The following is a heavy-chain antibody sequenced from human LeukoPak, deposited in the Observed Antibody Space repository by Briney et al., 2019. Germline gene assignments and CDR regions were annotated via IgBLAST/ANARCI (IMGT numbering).Heavy chain of an antibody. CDR1: GGSITNYY. CDR2: IYYSGTT. J-gene: IGHJ5*02. V-gene: IGHV4-59*01. D-gene: IGHD2-15*01. CDR3: ARVLGYCSGGSCHGRFDP. Sequence: KPSETLSLTCTVSGGSITNYYWSWIRQPPGKGLEWISYIYYSGTTNYNPSLKSRVTISVDTSKNQFSLKLSSVTAADTAVYYCARVLGYCSGGSCHGRFDPWGQGTLVTVSS.